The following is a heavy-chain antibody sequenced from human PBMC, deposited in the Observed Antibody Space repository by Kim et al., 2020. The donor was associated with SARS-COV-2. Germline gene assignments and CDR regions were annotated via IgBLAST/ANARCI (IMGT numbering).Heavy chain of an antibody. CDR2: INSDGSST. CDR1: GFTFSSYW. CDR3: ARGLRPYDILTGTPYYYYGMDV. Sequence: GGSLRLSCAASGFTFSSYWMHWVRQAPGKGLVWVSRINSDGSSTSYADSVKGRFTISRDNAKNTLYLQMNSLRAEDTAVYYCARGLRPYDILTGTPYYYYGMDVWGQGPTVTVSS. J-gene: IGHJ6*02. D-gene: IGHD3-9*01. V-gene: IGHV3-74*01.